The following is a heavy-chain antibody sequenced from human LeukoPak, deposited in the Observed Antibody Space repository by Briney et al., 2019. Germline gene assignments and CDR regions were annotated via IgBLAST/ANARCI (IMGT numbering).Heavy chain of an antibody. Sequence: PSETLSLTCAVYGGSFSGYYWSWIRQPPGTGLEWIGEINHSGSTNYNPSLKSRVTISVDTSKNQFSLELSSVTAADTAVYYCARRLGGYFDWLLDYWGQGTLVTVSS. J-gene: IGHJ4*02. CDR1: GGSFSGYY. D-gene: IGHD3-9*01. CDR2: INHSGST. V-gene: IGHV4-34*01. CDR3: ARRLGGYFDWLLDY.